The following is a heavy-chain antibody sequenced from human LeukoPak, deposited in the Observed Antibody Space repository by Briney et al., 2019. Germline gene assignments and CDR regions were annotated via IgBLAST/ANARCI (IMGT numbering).Heavy chain of an antibody. D-gene: IGHD1-26*01. CDR2: ISSSSSTI. Sequence: GGSLRLSCAASGFTFSSYSMNWVRQAPGKGLESVSYISSSSSTIYYADSVKGRFTISRDNAKNSLYLQMNSLRDEDTAVYYCARDYGSYYIGDDAFDIWGQGTMVTVSS. CDR3: ARDYGSYYIGDDAFDI. V-gene: IGHV3-48*02. CDR1: GFTFSSYS. J-gene: IGHJ3*02.